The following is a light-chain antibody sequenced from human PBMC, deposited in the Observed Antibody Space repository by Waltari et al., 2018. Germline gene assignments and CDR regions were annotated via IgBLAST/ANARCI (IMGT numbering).Light chain of an antibody. V-gene: IGKV3-15*01. Sequence: EIVITQSPATLPVSPGATATLPCRASQSVSSNVAWYQKKPGQAPRLLIYDASTRATSIPAKFRGSGSGTEFTLTISSLQSEDFAVYYCQQYNRWPPITFGHGTRLEIK. CDR1: QSVSSN. J-gene: IGKJ5*01. CDR3: QQYNRWPPIT. CDR2: DAS.